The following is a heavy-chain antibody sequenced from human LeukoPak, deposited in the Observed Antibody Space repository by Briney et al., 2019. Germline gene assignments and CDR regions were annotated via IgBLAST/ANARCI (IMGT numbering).Heavy chain of an antibody. V-gene: IGHV3-23*01. CDR3: AKEMYSSSWPYYFDY. CDR1: GFTVSSNY. CDR2: ISGSGGST. J-gene: IGHJ4*02. Sequence: PAGGSLRLSCAASGFTVSSNYMSWVRQAPGKGLEWVSGISGSGGSTYYADSVKGRFTISRDNSKNTLYLQMNSLRAEDTAVYYCAKEMYSSSWPYYFDYWGQGTLVTVSS. D-gene: IGHD6-13*01.